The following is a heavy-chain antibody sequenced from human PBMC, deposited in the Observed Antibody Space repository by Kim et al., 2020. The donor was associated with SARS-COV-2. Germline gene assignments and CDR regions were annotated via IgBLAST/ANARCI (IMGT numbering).Heavy chain of an antibody. CDR1: GFTFSSYW. CDR3: ARDEEIATIWDAFDI. V-gene: IGHV3-7*03. D-gene: IGHD5-12*01. CDR2: IKQDGSEK. Sequence: GGSLRLSCAASGFTFSSYWMSWVRQAPGKGLEWVANIKQDGSEKYYVDSVKGRFTISRDNAKNSLYLQMNSLRAEDTAVYYCARDEEIATIWDAFDIWGQGTMVTVSS. J-gene: IGHJ3*02.